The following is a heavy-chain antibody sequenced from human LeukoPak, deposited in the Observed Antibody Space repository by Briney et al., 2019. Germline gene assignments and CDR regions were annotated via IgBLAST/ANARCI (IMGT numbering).Heavy chain of an antibody. Sequence: PGRSLRLSCATSGFTFSDYAMHWVRQAPGKGLEWVSVISYDGNNKYYTDSVKGRFTISRDNSKNTLSLQMNSLRAEDTAVYYCARGIDYWSQRTLVTVSS. V-gene: IGHV3-30*04. J-gene: IGHJ4*02. CDR1: GFTFSDYA. CDR2: ISYDGNNK. CDR3: ARGIDY.